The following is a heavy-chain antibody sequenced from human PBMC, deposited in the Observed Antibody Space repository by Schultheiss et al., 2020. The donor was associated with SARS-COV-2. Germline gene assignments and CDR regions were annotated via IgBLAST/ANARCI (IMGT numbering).Heavy chain of an antibody. D-gene: IGHD4-11*01. CDR2: IYYSGST. V-gene: IGHV4-59*08. J-gene: IGHJ5*02. Sequence: SQTLSLTCTVSGGSISSYYWSWIRQPPGKGLEWIGYIYYSGSTNYNPSLKSRVTISVDTSKNQFSLKLSSVTAADTAVYYCARQTTVTANWLDPWGQGTLVTVSS. CDR3: ARQTTVTANWLDP. CDR1: GGSISSYY.